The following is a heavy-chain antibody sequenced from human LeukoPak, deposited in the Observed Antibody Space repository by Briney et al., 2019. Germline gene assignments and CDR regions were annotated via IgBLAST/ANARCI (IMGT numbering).Heavy chain of an antibody. CDR2: IEQDGSEK. V-gene: IGHV3-7*01. CDR3: ARLPISGDSIDP. CDR1: GFTFSSYA. Sequence: PGRSLRLSCAASGFTFSSYAMHWVRQAPGKGLEWVANIEQDGSEKYYVDSVKGRFTISRDNAKNSLYLQMNSLRAEDTAVYYCARLPISGDSIDPWGQGTLVTVSS. D-gene: IGHD2-21*01. J-gene: IGHJ5*02.